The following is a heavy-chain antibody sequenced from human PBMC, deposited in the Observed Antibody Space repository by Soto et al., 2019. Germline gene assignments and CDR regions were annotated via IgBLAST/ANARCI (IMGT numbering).Heavy chain of an antibody. J-gene: IGHJ3*02. D-gene: IGHD1-1*01. Sequence: QVQLVQSGAEVKKPGASVKISCKDSGYTFTTYAVHWVRQAPGQRLEWMGWINRGNGNTKYSEKFQGRVTFTRDTSASTAYMELSSLRSEDTAVYYCARAETIVDAFDIWGQGTMVTVSS. CDR3: ARAETIVDAFDI. V-gene: IGHV1-3*01. CDR1: GYTFTTYA. CDR2: INRGNGNT.